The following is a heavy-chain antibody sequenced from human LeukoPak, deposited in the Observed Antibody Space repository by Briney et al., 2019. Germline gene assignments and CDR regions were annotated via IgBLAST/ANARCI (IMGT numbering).Heavy chain of an antibody. D-gene: IGHD3-3*01. CDR1: CGSISSGTYY. Sequence: PSDTLYLTYTVSCGSISSGTYYCSLIRNPSLKELYCIGRIYTGGITYSNPSLKSRVSISVDTSKNQFSLKVTSVTAADTAVYYCAKAPPKEHDFWSGYYNYMDVWGKGTTVTVSS. CDR3: AKAPPKEHDFWSGYYNYMDV. V-gene: IGHV4-61*02. J-gene: IGHJ6*03. CDR2: IYTGGIT.